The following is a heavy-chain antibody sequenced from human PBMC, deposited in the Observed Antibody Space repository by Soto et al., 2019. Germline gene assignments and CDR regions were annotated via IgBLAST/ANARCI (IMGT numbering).Heavy chain of an antibody. CDR3: AKDRREGGNSAFYFDF. CDR1: GFKFSNYA. CDR2: ISATGGGT. D-gene: IGHD3-16*01. Sequence: GGSLRLSCAASGFKFSNYAMSWVRQAPGKGLEWVSLISATGGGTYYADSVKGRFTISRDNSHNTLYLKVHSLTAEDTAVYYCAKDRREGGNSAFYFDFWGQGDPVPVSS. J-gene: IGHJ4*02. V-gene: IGHV3-23*01.